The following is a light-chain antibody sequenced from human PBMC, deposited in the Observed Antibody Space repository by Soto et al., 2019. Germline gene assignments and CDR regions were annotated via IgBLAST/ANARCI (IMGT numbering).Light chain of an antibody. CDR3: QQYYATPPT. CDR1: QSFLYSSNNKNY. J-gene: IGKJ1*01. Sequence: DIVMTQSPDSLAVSLGERATINCKSSQSFLYSSNNKNYLAWYQQKPGQPPKLLIYWASTRESGVPDRFSGSGSGTDFTLTISSLQAEDVAGYYCQQYYATPPTFGQGTKVEI. CDR2: WAS. V-gene: IGKV4-1*01.